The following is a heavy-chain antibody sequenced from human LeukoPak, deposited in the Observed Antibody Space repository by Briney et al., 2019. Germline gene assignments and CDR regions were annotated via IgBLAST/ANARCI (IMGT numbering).Heavy chain of an antibody. Sequence: ASVKVSCKVSGYTLTELSMHWVRQAPGKGLEWMGGFDPEDGETIYAQKFQGRVTMTEDTSTDTAYMELSRLRSEDTAVYYCATLDGGPLYCSGGSGSRYNWFDPWGQGTLVTVSS. CDR3: ATLDGGPLYCSGGSGSRYNWFDP. D-gene: IGHD2-15*01. V-gene: IGHV1-24*01. CDR1: GYTLTELS. CDR2: FDPEDGET. J-gene: IGHJ5*02.